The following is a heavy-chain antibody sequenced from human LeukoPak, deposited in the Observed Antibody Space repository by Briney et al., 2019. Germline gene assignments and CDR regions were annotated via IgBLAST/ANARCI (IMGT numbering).Heavy chain of an antibody. Sequence: GSLQISSKGSAYSFTSSCISWVGQMPGKDLEWMGIIYLVDTETTYSTPFQGQAAISADESISTAYRQWSSLEAADTAMYYCAGASMVRGVIDAFDIWGQGTMVTVSS. D-gene: IGHD3-10*01. J-gene: IGHJ3*02. CDR2: IYLVDTET. CDR3: AGASMVRGVIDAFDI. CDR1: AYSFTSSC. V-gene: IGHV5-51*01.